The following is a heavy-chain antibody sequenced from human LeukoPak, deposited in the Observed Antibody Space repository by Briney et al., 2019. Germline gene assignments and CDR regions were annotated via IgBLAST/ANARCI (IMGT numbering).Heavy chain of an antibody. Sequence: TPSETLSLTCTVSGGSISSYYWSWIRQPAGKGLEWIGRIYTSGSTNYNPSLKSRVTMSVDTSKNHFSLELSSATAADTAVYFCARGRVSSSTWYSTYYYYFYMDVWGKGTTVTVSS. D-gene: IGHD6-13*01. CDR2: IYTSGST. V-gene: IGHV4-4*07. J-gene: IGHJ6*03. CDR1: GGSISSYY. CDR3: ARGRVSSSTWYSTYYYYFYMDV.